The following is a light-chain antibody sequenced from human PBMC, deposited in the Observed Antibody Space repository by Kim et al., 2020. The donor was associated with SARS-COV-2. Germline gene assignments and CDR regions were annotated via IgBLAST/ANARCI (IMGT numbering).Light chain of an antibody. CDR3: QSYDSSLSASWV. Sequence: VTVSRTGADHKRGEGYHVHWYKQLPGTAPERLIYGNITRPSGVPDRFSGSKSGTSASLAITGLQAEDEADYYCQSYDSSLSASWVFGGGTQLTVL. CDR2: GNI. CDR1: DHKRGEGYH. J-gene: IGLJ3*02. V-gene: IGLV1-40*01.